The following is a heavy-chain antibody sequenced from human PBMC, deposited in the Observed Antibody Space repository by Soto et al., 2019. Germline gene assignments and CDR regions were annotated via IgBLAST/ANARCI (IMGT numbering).Heavy chain of an antibody. J-gene: IGHJ3*02. V-gene: IGHV5-10-1*01. CDR2: IDPSDSYT. Sequence: GESLKISCKGSGYSFTSYWISWVRQMPGKGLEWMGRIDPSDSYTNYSPSFQGHVTISADKSISTAYLQWSSLKASDTAMYYCARHNCGGDCHDAFDIWGQGTMVTVSS. CDR3: ARHNCGGDCHDAFDI. D-gene: IGHD2-21*02. CDR1: GYSFTSYW.